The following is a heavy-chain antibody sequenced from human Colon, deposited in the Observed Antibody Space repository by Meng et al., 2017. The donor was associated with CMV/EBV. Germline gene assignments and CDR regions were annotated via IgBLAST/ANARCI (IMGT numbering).Heavy chain of an antibody. Sequence: GGSLRLSCAASGFTFSSYWMHWVRQAPGKGLEWVALISTDGTNKYYPDSVKGQFTISRDNSKNTLYLQMNSLRTDDTAMYYCAREMGHKKRIFDYWGQGTLVTVSS. D-gene: IGHD2-15*01. V-gene: IGHV3-30-3*01. J-gene: IGHJ4*02. CDR2: ISTDGTNK. CDR1: GFTFSSYW. CDR3: AREMGHKKRIFDY.